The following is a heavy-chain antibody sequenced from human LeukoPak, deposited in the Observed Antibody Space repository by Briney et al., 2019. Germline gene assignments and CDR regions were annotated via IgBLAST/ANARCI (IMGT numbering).Heavy chain of an antibody. CDR3: YTSITDY. J-gene: IGHJ4*02. V-gene: IGHV3-15*07. Sequence: GGSLRLSCAASGFNVNNAWMSWVRQAPGKGLEWVGRIRSKIDGGATDYAAPVKGRFTISRDDSKNTLYLQINSLKIEDAAMYYCYTSITDYWGQGTLVTVSS. CDR2: IRSKIDGGAT. CDR1: GFNVNNAW. D-gene: IGHD2-21*01.